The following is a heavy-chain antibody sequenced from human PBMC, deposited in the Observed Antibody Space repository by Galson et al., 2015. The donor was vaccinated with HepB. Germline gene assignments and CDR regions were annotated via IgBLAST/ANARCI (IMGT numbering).Heavy chain of an antibody. D-gene: IGHD3-10*01. V-gene: IGHV3-23*01. Sequence: SLRLSCAASGFTFSSYAMSWVRQAPGKGLEWVSAISGSGGSTYYAHSVKGRFTISRDNSKNTLYLQMNSLRAEDTAVYYCAKDLEGLSYGSGFPGYWGQGTLVTVSS. CDR2: ISGSGGST. CDR1: GFTFSSYA. CDR3: AKDLEGLSYGSGFPGY. J-gene: IGHJ4*02.